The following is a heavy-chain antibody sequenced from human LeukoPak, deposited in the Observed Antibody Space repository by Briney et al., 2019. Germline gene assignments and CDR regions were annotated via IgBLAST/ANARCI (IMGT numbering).Heavy chain of an antibody. CDR2: ISGSGGST. Sequence: SGGSLRLSCAASGFTFSSYAMSWVRQAPGKGLEWVSAISGSGGSTYYADSVKGRFTISRDNSKNTLYLQMNSLRAEDTAVYYCALMPELRYFDWLLHLPSGYWGQGTLVTVSS. J-gene: IGHJ4*02. V-gene: IGHV3-23*01. CDR1: GFTFSSYA. D-gene: IGHD3-9*01. CDR3: ALMPELRYFDWLLHLPSGY.